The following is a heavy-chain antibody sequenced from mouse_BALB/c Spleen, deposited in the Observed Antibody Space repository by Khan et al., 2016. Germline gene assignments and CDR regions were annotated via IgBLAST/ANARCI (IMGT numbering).Heavy chain of an antibody. CDR1: GYTLANYG. V-gene: IGHV9-3-1*01. Sequence: QIQLVQSGPELKKPGETVKISCKASGYTLANYGVIWVKQAPGKTLKWMVWINTYTGEPIYADDFKGRFAFSLETSANIVYLEINNLKNEDTATYFCARDFGNYGYFDVWGAGTPVTVSS. CDR2: INTYTGEP. CDR3: ARDFGNYGYFDV. J-gene: IGHJ1*01. D-gene: IGHD2-1*01.